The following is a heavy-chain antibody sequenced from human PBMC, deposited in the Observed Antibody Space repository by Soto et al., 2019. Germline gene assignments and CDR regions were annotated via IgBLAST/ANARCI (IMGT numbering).Heavy chain of an antibody. V-gene: IGHV3-23*01. J-gene: IGHJ4*02. Sequence: EVQLLESGGGLVQPGGSLRLSCAASGFTFSSYAMSWVRQAPGKGLEWVSAISGSGGSTYYADSVKGRFTISRDNSKNTLYLQMNSLRAEDTAVYYCAKDRNTMVRGADYFDSWGQGTLVTVSS. CDR1: GFTFSSYA. D-gene: IGHD3-10*01. CDR3: AKDRNTMVRGADYFDS. CDR2: ISGSGGST.